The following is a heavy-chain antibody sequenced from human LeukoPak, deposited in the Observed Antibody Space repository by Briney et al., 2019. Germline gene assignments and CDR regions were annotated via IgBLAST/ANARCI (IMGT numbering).Heavy chain of an antibody. Sequence: GGSLRLSCAASGFTFSSYAMHWVRQAPGKGLEYVSAISSNGGSTYYANSVKGRFTISRDNSKNTLCLQMGSLRAEDMAVYYCARWGLTGTTFHYYGMDVWGQGTTVTVSS. J-gene: IGHJ6*02. V-gene: IGHV3-64*01. CDR3: ARWGLTGTTFHYYGMDV. CDR1: GFTFSSYA. CDR2: ISSNGGST. D-gene: IGHD1-7*01.